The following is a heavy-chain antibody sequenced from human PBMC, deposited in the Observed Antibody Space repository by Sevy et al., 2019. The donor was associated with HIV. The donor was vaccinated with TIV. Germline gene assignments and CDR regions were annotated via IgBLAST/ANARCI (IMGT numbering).Heavy chain of an antibody. CDR1: GFTFSNYF. CDR3: SRGDYYRSLYYFDY. J-gene: IGHJ4*02. Sequence: RGYLRLSCAASGFTFSNYFINWVRQAPGKGLEGVSSISSGSSYIFYADSVKGRFTISRYNAKNSLYLHMNSLRAEDTAVYYCSRGDYYRSLYYFDYWGPGTLVTVSS. V-gene: IGHV3-21*01. CDR2: ISSGSSYI. D-gene: IGHD3-10*01.